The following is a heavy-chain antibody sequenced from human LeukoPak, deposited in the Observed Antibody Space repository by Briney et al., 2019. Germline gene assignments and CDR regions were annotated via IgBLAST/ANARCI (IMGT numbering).Heavy chain of an antibody. V-gene: IGHV4-4*02. CDR1: GGSISSSNW. J-gene: IGHJ4*02. CDR2: IYHSGST. Sequence: SETLSLTCTVSGGSISSSNWWSWVRQPPGKGLEWIGEIYHSGSTNYNPSLKSRVTISVDKSKNQFSLKLSSVTAADTAVYYCARDEGGIAAAGTGDYWGQGTLVTVSS. D-gene: IGHD6-13*01. CDR3: ARDEGGIAAAGTGDY.